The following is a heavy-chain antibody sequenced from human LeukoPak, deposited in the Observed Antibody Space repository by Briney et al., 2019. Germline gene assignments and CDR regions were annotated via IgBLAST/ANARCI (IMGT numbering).Heavy chain of an antibody. V-gene: IGHV1-18*01. Sequence: GASVKVSCKASGYIFTSYGISWVRQAPGQGLEWMGWINTYNGNTNYAQKLQGRVTMTTDTSTTTAYMELRSLRSDDTAVYYCARGYFDFPLDYWGQGTLVPVFS. D-gene: IGHD3-9*01. CDR2: INTYNGNT. CDR1: GYIFTSYG. J-gene: IGHJ4*02. CDR3: ARGYFDFPLDY.